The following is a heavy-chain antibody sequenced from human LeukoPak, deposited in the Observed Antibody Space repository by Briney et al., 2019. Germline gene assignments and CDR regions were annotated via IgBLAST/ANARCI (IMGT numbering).Heavy chain of an antibody. CDR3: VRDPPLADSMFGEVRPMDY. CDR2: IRYDGSNK. CDR1: GFTFSSYG. V-gene: IGHV3-30*02. Sequence: PGGSLRLSCAASGFTFSSYGMHWVRQAPGKGLEWVAFIRYDGSNKYYADSVKGRFTISRDNSKNTLYLQMNSLRAEDTAVYYCVRDPPLADSMFGEVRPMDYWGQGTLVTVSS. D-gene: IGHD3-3*01. J-gene: IGHJ4*02.